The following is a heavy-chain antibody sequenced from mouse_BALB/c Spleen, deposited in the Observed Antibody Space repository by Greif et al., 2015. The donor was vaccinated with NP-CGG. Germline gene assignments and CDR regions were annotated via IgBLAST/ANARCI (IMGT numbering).Heavy chain of an antibody. J-gene: IGHJ4*01. CDR2: IHPNSGNT. CDR1: GYTFTSSW. CDR3: VRREDYRYDAAMDY. D-gene: IGHD2-14*01. Sequence: VQLQESGSVLVRPGASVKLSCKASGYTFTSSWMHWAKQRPGQGLEWIGEIHPNSGNTNYNEKFKGKATLTVDTSSSTAYVDLSSLTSEDSAVYYCVRREDYRYDAAMDYWGQGTSVTVSS. V-gene: IGHV1S130*01.